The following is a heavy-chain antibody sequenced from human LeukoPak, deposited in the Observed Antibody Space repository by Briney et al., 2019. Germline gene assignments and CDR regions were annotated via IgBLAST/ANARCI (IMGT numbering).Heavy chain of an antibody. J-gene: IGHJ4*02. CDR3: ARAQRGDDSSGYYFLGWGYYFDY. V-gene: IGHV4-34*01. D-gene: IGHD3-22*01. Sequence: SETLSLTCAVYGESFSGYYWSWIRQPPGKGLEWIGEINHSGSTNYNPSLKSRVTISVDTSKNQFSLKLSSVTAADTAVYYCARAQRGDDSSGYYFLGWGYYFDYWGQGTLVTVSS. CDR2: INHSGST. CDR1: GESFSGYY.